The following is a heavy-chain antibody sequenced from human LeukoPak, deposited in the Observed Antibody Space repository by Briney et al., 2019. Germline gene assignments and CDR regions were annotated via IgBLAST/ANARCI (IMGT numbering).Heavy chain of an antibody. Sequence: PSETLSLTCAVYGGSFSGYYWSWIRQPPGKGLEWIGEINHSGSTNYNPSLKSRVTISVDTSKNQFSLKLSSVTAADTAVYYCARGYNNDWFLSAWGQGTLVTVSS. CDR3: ARGYNNDWFLSA. D-gene: IGHD3-9*01. CDR1: GGSFSGYY. V-gene: IGHV4-34*01. CDR2: INHSGST. J-gene: IGHJ4*02.